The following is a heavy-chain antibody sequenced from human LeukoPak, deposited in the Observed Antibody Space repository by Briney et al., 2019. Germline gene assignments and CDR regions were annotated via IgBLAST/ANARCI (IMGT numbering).Heavy chain of an antibody. CDR3: ASGVIIAAAGTRSY. V-gene: IGHV4-30-2*01. Sequence: SETLSLTCAVSGGSISSGGYSWSWIRQPPGKGLEWIGEINHSGSTNYSPSLKSRVTISVDTSKNQFSLKLSSVTAADTAVYYCASGVIIAAAGTRSYWGQGTLVTVSS. CDR1: GGSISSGGYS. CDR2: INHSGST. D-gene: IGHD6-13*01. J-gene: IGHJ4*02.